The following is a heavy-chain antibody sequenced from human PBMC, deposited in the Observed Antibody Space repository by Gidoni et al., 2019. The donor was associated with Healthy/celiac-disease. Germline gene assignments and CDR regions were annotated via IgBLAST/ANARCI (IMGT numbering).Heavy chain of an antibody. CDR2: SIPIFGTA. V-gene: IGHV1-69*01. CDR1: GGTFSSYA. Sequence: QVQRVQSGAEVKKPGSSVKVSCKASGGTFSSYAISWVRQAPGQGLKWMGGSIPIFGTANYAQKFQGRVTITADESTSTAYMELSSLRSEDTAVYYCARFVDIFGYNYFDYWGQGTLVTVSS. J-gene: IGHJ4*02. D-gene: IGHD5-18*01. CDR3: ARFVDIFGYNYFDY.